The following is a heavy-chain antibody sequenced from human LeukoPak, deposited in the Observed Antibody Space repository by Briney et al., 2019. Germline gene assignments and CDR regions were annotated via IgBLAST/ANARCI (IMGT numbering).Heavy chain of an antibody. Sequence: SETLSLTCAVYGGSFNGYYWSWIRQPPGKGLEWIGEINHSGSTNYNPSLKSRVPISVDTSKNQFSLKLSSVTAADTAVYYCATIYGSGSQNWFDPWGQGTLVTVSS. D-gene: IGHD3-10*01. CDR2: INHSGST. V-gene: IGHV4-34*01. CDR3: ATIYGSGSQNWFDP. J-gene: IGHJ5*02. CDR1: GGSFNGYY.